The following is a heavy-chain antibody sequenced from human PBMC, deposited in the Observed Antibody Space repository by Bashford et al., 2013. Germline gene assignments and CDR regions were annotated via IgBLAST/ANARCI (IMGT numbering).Heavy chain of an antibody. CDR3: AENPPHGCSSTSCTNWFDP. Sequence: VRQAPGKGLEWVSAISGSGTGTYYADSVKGRFTISRDNSKNTLYLQMNSLRVDDTAVYYCAENPPHGCSSTSCTNWFDPVGPGNPGHRLL. D-gene: IGHD2-2*01. CDR2: ISGSGTGT. V-gene: IGHV3-23*01. J-gene: IGHJ5*02.